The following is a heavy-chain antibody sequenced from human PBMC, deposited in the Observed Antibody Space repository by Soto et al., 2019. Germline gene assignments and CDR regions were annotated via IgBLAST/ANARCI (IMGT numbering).Heavy chain of an antibody. V-gene: IGHV4-31*03. CDR1: GGSISSGGYY. Sequence: SETLSLTCTVSGGSISSGGYYWSWIRQHPGKGLEWIGYIYYSGSTYYNPSLKSRVTISVDTSKNQFSLKLSSVTAADTAVYYCASWRGSTVDNWLDPWGQGTLVTVSS. CDR3: ASWRGSTVDNWLDP. CDR2: IYYSGST. J-gene: IGHJ5*02. D-gene: IGHD2-2*01.